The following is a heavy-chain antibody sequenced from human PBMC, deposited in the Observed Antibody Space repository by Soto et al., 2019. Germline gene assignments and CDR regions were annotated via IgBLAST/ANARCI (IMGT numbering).Heavy chain of an antibody. Sequence: LRLSCVASGFTFSNYNMNWVRQAPGKWLEWVSHISGSSIYIHYADSVRGRFTSSRDNAKNSVYLQMDSLRVEDTAVYYCAREGALKPFSPWGQGALVTVSS. V-gene: IGHV3-21*01. CDR1: GFTFSNYN. J-gene: IGHJ5*02. CDR2: ISGSSIYI. CDR3: AREGALKPFSP.